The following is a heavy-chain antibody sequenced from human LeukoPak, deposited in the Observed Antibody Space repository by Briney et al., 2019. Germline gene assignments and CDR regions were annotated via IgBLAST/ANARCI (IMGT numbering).Heavy chain of an antibody. V-gene: IGHV1-2*02. D-gene: IGHD5-12*01. CDR2: INPNSGGA. CDR3: AKTRGYTGYDPPDY. CDR1: GYTFTGYY. Sequence: GASVKVSCKASGYTFTGYYIHWVRQAPGQGLEWMGWINPNSGGANYAQNFQGRVTITRDTSISTASMELSSLRSDDTAVYYCAKTRGYTGYDPPDYWGQGTLVTVSS. J-gene: IGHJ4*02.